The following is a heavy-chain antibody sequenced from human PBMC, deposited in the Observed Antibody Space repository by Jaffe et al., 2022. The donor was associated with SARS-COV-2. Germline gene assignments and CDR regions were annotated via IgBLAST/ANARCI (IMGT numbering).Heavy chain of an antibody. CDR1: GFTFSSYA. D-gene: IGHD4-17*01. CDR3: AREGPGDYYYFDY. J-gene: IGHJ4*02. V-gene: IGHV3-30-3*01. Sequence: QVQLVESGGGVVQPGRSLRLSCAASGFTFSSYAMHWVRQAPGKGLEWVAVISYDGSNKYYADSVKGRFTISRDNSKNTLYLQMNSLRAEDTAVYYCAREGPGDYYYFDYWGQGTLVTVSS. CDR2: ISYDGSNK.